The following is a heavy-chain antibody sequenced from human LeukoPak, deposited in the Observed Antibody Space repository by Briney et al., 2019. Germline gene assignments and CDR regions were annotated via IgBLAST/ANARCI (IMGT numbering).Heavy chain of an antibody. CDR2: ISGSGGST. D-gene: IGHD1-26*01. Sequence: GGSLRLSCAASGFTFSSYAMSWVRQAPGKGLEWVSGISGSGGSTYYADSVKGRFTISRDNSKNTLYLLMNSLRAEDTAVYYCAKDKTSGSYRPLDDAFDIWGQGTMVTVSS. J-gene: IGHJ3*02. V-gene: IGHV3-23*01. CDR3: AKDKTSGSYRPLDDAFDI. CDR1: GFTFSSYA.